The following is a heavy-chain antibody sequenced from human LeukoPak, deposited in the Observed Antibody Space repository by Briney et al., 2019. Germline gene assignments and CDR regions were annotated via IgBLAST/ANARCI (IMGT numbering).Heavy chain of an antibody. V-gene: IGHV4-61*02. CDR1: GGSISSGSYY. CDR2: IYTSGST. CDR3: ARDYYNWFDP. J-gene: IGHJ5*02. D-gene: IGHD3-10*01. Sequence: SETLSLTCTVSGGSISSGSYYWSWIRQPAGKELEWIGRIYTSGSTNYNHSLKSRVTISVDTSKNQFSLKLSSVTAADTAVYYCARDYYNWFDPWGQGTLVTVSS.